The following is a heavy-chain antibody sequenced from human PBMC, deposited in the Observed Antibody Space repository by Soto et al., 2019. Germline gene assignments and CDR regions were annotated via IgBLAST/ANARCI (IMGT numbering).Heavy chain of an antibody. CDR3: ASPGYSSSSDGYYFDY. J-gene: IGHJ4*02. CDR1: GFTFSSYA. Sequence: PGGSLRLSCAASGFTFSSYAMSWVRQAPGKGLEWVSAISGSGGSTYYADSVKGRFTISRDNSKNTLYLQMNSLRAEDTAVYYCASPGYSSSSDGYYFDYWGQGTLVTVSS. D-gene: IGHD6-6*01. V-gene: IGHV3-23*01. CDR2: ISGSGGST.